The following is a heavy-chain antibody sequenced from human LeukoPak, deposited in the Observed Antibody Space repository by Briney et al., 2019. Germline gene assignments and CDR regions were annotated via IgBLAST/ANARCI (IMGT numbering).Heavy chain of an antibody. V-gene: IGHV4-30-4*01. Sequence: SETLSLTCTVSGGSVSGGSYYWSWIRQPPGKGLEWIGYIYYSGSTYYNPSLKSRVTISVDTSKNQFSLKLSSVTAADTAVYYCARGGLGDPFDYWGQGTLVTVSS. CDR1: GGSVSGGSYY. D-gene: IGHD3-16*01. CDR3: ARGGLGDPFDY. J-gene: IGHJ4*02. CDR2: IYYSGST.